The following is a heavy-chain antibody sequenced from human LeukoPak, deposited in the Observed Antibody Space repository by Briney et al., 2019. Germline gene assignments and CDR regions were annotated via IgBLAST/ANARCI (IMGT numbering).Heavy chain of an antibody. V-gene: IGHV4-39*01. D-gene: IGHD2-2*01. J-gene: IGHJ3*02. CDR3: ARHGVNVVVPAARGVPYDAFDI. Sequence: SETLSLTCTVSGSSISSSSYYWGWIRQPPGKGLEWIGSIYYSGSTYCNASLKSRATISVDTSKNQFSLKLSSVTAADTAVYYCARHGVNVVVPAARGVPYDAFDIWGQGTVVTVSS. CDR2: IYYSGST. CDR1: GSSISSSSYY.